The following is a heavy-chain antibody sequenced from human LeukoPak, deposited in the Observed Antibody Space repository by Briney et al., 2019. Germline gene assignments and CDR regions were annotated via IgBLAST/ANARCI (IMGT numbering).Heavy chain of an antibody. CDR3: AGSGGSHNWFDP. V-gene: IGHV3-21*01. CDR1: GFTFSSYS. Sequence: PGGSLRLSCAASGFTFSSYSMNWVRQAPGKGLEWVSSISSSSSYIYYADSVKGRFTISRDNAKNSLYLQMNSLRAEDTAVYYCAGSGGSHNWFDPWGQGTLVTVSS. CDR2: ISSSSSYI. D-gene: IGHD2-15*01. J-gene: IGHJ5*02.